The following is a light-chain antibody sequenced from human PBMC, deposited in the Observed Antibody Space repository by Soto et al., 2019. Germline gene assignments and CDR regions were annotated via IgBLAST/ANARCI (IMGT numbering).Light chain of an antibody. V-gene: IGLV2-8*01. Sequence: QSALTQPPSASGSPAQSVTISCTGTSNDVGGYNYVSWYQHHPGNAPKLIIYEVSKRPSGVPDRFSGSKSGNTASLTVSGLQAEDEADYYCSSYAGYPNLVFGGGTKLTVL. CDR2: EVS. CDR1: SNDVGGYNY. J-gene: IGLJ2*01. CDR3: SSYAGYPNLV.